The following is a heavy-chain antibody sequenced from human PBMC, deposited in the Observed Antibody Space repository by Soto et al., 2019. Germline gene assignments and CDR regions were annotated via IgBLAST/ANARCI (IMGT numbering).Heavy chain of an antibody. CDR3: AREYYGVLTGYYNDF. J-gene: IGHJ4*02. CDR2: ISSDGSTT. Sequence: EVQLVESGGDLVQSGGSLGLSCAACGFSFRSYWMHWVRQAPGKGLVWVARISSDGSTTTYADSASGRFIISRDNDANILYLQMSSLRAEDTAVYYCAREYYGVLTGYYNDFWGQGTLVTVSS. CDR1: GFSFRSYW. V-gene: IGHV3-74*01. D-gene: IGHD3-9*01.